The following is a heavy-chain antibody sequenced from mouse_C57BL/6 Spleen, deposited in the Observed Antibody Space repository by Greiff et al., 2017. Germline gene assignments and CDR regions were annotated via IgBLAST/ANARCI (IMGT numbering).Heavy chain of an antibody. J-gene: IGHJ3*01. CDR2: IDPETGGT. Sequence: QVQLQQSGAELVRPGASVTLSCKASGYTFTDYEMHWVKQTPVHGLEWLGAIDPETGGTAYNQKFKGKAILTADKSSSTAYMELRSLTSEDSSVYYCTRVLYYDGGFAYWGQGTLVTVSA. V-gene: IGHV1-15*01. CDR3: TRVLYYDGGFAY. D-gene: IGHD2-4*01. CDR1: GYTFTDYE.